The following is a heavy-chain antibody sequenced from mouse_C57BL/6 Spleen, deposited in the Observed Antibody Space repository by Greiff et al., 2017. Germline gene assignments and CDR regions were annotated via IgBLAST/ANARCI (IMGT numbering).Heavy chain of an antibody. J-gene: IGHJ4*01. D-gene: IGHD2-3*01. CDR2: INPNNGGT. Sequence: VQLQQSGPELVKPGASVKIPCKASGYTFTDYNMDWVKQSHGKSLEWIGDINPNNGGTIYNQKFKGKATLTVDKSSSTAYMELRSLTSEDTAVYYCARVYEGYNQAFYYAMDYWGQGTSVTVSS. V-gene: IGHV1-18*01. CDR3: ARVYEGYNQAFYYAMDY. CDR1: GYTFTDYN.